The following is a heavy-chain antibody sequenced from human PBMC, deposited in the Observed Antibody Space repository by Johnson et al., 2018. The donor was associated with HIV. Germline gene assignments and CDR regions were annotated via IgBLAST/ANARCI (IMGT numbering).Heavy chain of an antibody. CDR2: ISYDGSNK. D-gene: IGHD1-26*01. Sequence: VQLVESGGGVVQPGRSLRLFCAVSGFTFTSYTMHWVRQAPGRGLEWVAVISYDGSNKYYADSVKGRFTISRDNSKNTLYLQMNSLRAEDTAVYYCARGVGATLVPNDAFDIWGQGTMVTVSS. V-gene: IGHV3-30*04. CDR1: GFTFTSYT. CDR3: ARGVGATLVPNDAFDI. J-gene: IGHJ3*02.